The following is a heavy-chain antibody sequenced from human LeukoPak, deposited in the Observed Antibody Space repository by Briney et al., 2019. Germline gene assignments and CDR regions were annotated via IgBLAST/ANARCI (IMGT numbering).Heavy chain of an antibody. Sequence: PGGSLRLSCAASGFTFSSYWMSWVRQAPGKGLEWVANIKHDGSDKYYVASVKGRFTISRDSAKNSLYLQMNSLRAEDTAVYYCARGPYYYDSSGYYYNEGFDYWGQGTLVTVSS. CDR1: GFTFSSYW. CDR3: ARGPYYYDSSGYYYNEGFDY. D-gene: IGHD3-22*01. V-gene: IGHV3-7*01. CDR2: IKHDGSDK. J-gene: IGHJ4*02.